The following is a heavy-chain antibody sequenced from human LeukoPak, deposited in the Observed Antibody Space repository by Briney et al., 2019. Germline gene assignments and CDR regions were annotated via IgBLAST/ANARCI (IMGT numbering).Heavy chain of an antibody. V-gene: IGHV4-39*01. CDR3: ARQAYYAAGSCHAFDI. J-gene: IGHJ3*02. CDR1: SGSISSSTYY. D-gene: IGHD3-10*01. CDR2: IYYSGST. Sequence: SETLSLTCTVSSGSISSSTYYWGWIRQPPGKGLEWIGSIYYSGSTSYNPSLKSRVTISLDTSNHQFSLKLSSVTAADTAVYYCARQAYYAAGSCHAFDIWGQGTMVTVSS.